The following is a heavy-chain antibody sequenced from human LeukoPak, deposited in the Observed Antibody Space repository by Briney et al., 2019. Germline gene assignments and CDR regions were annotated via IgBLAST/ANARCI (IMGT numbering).Heavy chain of an antibody. CDR3: ATAWGYYYDSSAFDY. Sequence: ASVKVSCKAFGGTFSSYAISWVRQAPGQGLEWMGRIIPILGIANYAQKFQGRVTMTEDTSTDTAYMELSSLRSEDTAVYYCATAWGYYYDSSAFDYWGQGTLVTVSS. D-gene: IGHD3-22*01. J-gene: IGHJ4*02. CDR1: GGTFSSYA. V-gene: IGHV1-69*04. CDR2: IIPILGIA.